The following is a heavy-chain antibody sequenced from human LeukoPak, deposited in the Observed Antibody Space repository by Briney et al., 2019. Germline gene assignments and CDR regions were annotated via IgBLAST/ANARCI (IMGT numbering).Heavy chain of an antibody. Sequence: GRSLRLCCAASGFTFSSSGMHWVRQAPGKGLEWVAVISYDGSNKYYADSVKGRFTISRDNSKNTLYLQMGSLRPEDMAVYYCARGGYYAATDLWGQGALVTVSS. CDR2: ISYDGSNK. CDR1: GFTFSSSG. D-gene: IGHD3-3*01. V-gene: IGHV3-30*03. CDR3: ARGGYYAATDL. J-gene: IGHJ5*02.